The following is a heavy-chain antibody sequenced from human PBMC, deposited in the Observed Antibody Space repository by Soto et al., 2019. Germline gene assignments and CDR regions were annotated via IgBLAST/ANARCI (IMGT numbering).Heavy chain of an antibody. CDR1: GFSLSTSGVG. D-gene: IGHD2-15*01. J-gene: IGHJ4*02. V-gene: IGHV2-5*02. CDR3: AHTRVVSATTSPYFDF. CDR2: SYWDDDK. Sequence: QITLKESGPTLVKPTQTLTLTCTFSGFSLSTSGVGVGWIRQPPGKALEWLALSYWDDDKLYSPSLESRLTITQDASKNRVLRTLTNMGPVDTATYFCAHTRVVSATTSPYFDFWGQGTLVTVSS.